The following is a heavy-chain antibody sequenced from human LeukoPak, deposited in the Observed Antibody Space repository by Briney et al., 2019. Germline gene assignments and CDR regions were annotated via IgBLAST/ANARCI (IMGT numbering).Heavy chain of an antibody. Sequence: PGGSLRLSCAASGFTYSNYNMHWVRQAPGKGLEWVALISYDGNNKYYVGSVKGRFTFSRDNSKNTLDLQMNSLRVEDTAVYYCAKGGGDVHFDYWGQGTLVTVSS. J-gene: IGHJ4*02. D-gene: IGHD2-21*02. CDR1: GFTYSNYN. CDR2: ISYDGNNK. CDR3: AKGGGDVHFDY. V-gene: IGHV3-30*18.